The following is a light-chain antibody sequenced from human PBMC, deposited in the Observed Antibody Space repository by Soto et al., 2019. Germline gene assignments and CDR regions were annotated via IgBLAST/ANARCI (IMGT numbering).Light chain of an antibody. Sequence: QSVLTQPASVSGSPGQSITISCTGTSSDVGGYNYVSWYQQHPGKDPKLMIYEVSNRPSGVSNRFSGSKSGNTASLTISGLQAEDEADYYCSSYTSGSTLYVFGSGTKVTAL. J-gene: IGLJ1*01. CDR2: EVS. V-gene: IGLV2-14*01. CDR3: SSYTSGSTLYV. CDR1: SSDVGGYNY.